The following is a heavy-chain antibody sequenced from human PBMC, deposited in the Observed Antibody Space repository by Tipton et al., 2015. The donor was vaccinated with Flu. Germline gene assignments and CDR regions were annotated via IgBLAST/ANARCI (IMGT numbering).Heavy chain of an antibody. V-gene: IGHV4-31*03. CDR3: ARDVATTVVEPGYYFDY. Sequence: LSLTCTVSGGSISSGDYYWSWIRQHPGKGLEWIGYIYYSGSTYYNPSLKSRVTISVDTSKNQFSLKLSSVTAADTAVYYCARDVATTVVEPGYYFDYWGQGTLVTVSS. D-gene: IGHD5-12*01. CDR1: GGSISSGDYY. CDR2: IYYSGST. J-gene: IGHJ4*02.